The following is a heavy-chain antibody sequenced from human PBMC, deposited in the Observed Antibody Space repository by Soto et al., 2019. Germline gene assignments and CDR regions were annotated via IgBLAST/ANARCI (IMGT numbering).Heavy chain of an antibody. V-gene: IGHV4-34*01. CDR3: ARGLKRRQGNNWFDP. J-gene: IGHJ5*02. CDR1: GGSFSGYY. CDR2: INHSGST. D-gene: IGHD6-25*01. Sequence: PSETLSLTCAVYGGSFSGYYWSWIRQPPGKGLEWIGEINHSGSTNYNPSLKSRVTISVDTSKNQFSLKLSSVTAADTAAYYCARGLKRRQGNNWFDPWGQGTLVTVSS.